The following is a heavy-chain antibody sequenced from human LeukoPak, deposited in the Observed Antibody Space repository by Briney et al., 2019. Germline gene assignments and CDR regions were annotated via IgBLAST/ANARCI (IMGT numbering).Heavy chain of an antibody. D-gene: IGHD3-22*01. CDR2: IRSKANNYAT. CDR3: TRRSSDDSSGYYYQ. J-gene: IGHJ4*02. V-gene: IGHV3-73*01. CDR1: GFTFSGSA. Sequence: PGGSLRLSCAASGFTFSGSAIHWVRQASGRGLEWVGRIRSKANNYATAYAVAVKGRFTISGDDSTNTAYLQMNSLKTEDTAVYYCTRRSSDDSSGYYYQWGQGTLVTVSS.